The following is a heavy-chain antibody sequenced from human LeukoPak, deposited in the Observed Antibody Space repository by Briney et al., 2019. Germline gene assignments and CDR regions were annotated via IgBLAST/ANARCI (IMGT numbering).Heavy chain of an antibody. D-gene: IGHD5-12*01. V-gene: IGHV3-30-3*01. J-gene: IGHJ4*02. CDR1: GFTFSSHA. Sequence: GRSLRLSCAASGFTFSSHAMHWVRQAPGKGLEWVAVISFDGSNKYYGDSVKGRFTISRDNSKNTLYLQMNSLRAEDSAVYYCARDPYRVDITRVDYWGQGTLVTVSS. CDR3: ARDPYRVDITRVDY. CDR2: ISFDGSNK.